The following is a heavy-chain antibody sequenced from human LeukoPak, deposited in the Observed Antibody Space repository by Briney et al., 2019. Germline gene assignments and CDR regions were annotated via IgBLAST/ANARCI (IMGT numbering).Heavy chain of an antibody. J-gene: IGHJ4*02. CDR2: ISTTSNTI. CDR3: AKDGGYGLDY. CDR1: GFTFSTYS. D-gene: IGHD5-18*01. V-gene: IGHV3-48*04. Sequence: GGSLRLSCAASGFTFSTYSMVWVRQAPGKGLEWISYISTTSNTIYYADSVKGRFTISRDNAKNSLYLQMNSLRAEDTALYYCAKDGGYGLDYWGQGTLVTVSS.